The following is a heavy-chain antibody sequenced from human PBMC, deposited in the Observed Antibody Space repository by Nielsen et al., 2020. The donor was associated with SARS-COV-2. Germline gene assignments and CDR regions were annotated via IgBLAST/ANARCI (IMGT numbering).Heavy chain of an antibody. Sequence: SETLSLTCTVSGYSISSGYYWGWIRQPPGKGLEWIGSIYHSGSTYYNPSLKSRVTISVDTSKNQFSLKLSSVTAADTAVYYCARDSGYSSSWYAWFDPWGQGTLVTVSS. CDR3: ARDSGYSSSWYAWFDP. CDR1: GYSISSGYY. V-gene: IGHV4-38-2*02. D-gene: IGHD6-13*01. CDR2: IYHSGST. J-gene: IGHJ5*02.